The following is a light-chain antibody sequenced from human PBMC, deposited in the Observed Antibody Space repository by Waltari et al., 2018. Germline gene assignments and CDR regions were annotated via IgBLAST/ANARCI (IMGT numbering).Light chain of an antibody. CDR2: SAS. Sequence: EIVLTQSPATLSVSPGERGTLSCRASQSFGSNLAWYQQKPGQAPRLLIYSASSRATGIPARFSGSGSGTEFTLTISSMQSEDFAVYYCQQYNNWPYTFGQGTKLEIK. CDR1: QSFGSN. J-gene: IGKJ2*01. V-gene: IGKV3-15*01. CDR3: QQYNNWPYT.